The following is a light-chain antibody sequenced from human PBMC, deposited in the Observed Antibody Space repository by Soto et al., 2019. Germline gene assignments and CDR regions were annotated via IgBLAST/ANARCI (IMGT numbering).Light chain of an antibody. CDR3: QQYSDSPLA. Sequence: EIVLTQSPGTLSLSPGERATLSCRASQTVRTNYLAWFQHKPGQAPRLLIYGASSRATGIPDRFSGSGSGTPFTLTIDRLEPEDFAVYFCQQYSDSPLAFGGGPKVEIK. CDR1: QTVRTNY. J-gene: IGKJ4*01. CDR2: GAS. V-gene: IGKV3-20*01.